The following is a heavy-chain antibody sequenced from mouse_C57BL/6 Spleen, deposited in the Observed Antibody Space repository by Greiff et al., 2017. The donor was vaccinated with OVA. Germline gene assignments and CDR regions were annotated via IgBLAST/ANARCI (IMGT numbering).Heavy chain of an antibody. CDR3: ARHWDLDY. D-gene: IGHD4-1*01. CDR2: ISSGSSTI. CDR1: GFTFSDYG. J-gene: IGHJ2*01. Sequence: EVQLQQSGGGLVKPGGSLKLSCAASGFTFSDYGMHWVRQAPGKGLEWVAYISSGSSTIYYADTVKGRFTIPRDNAKNTLFLQMTSLGSEDTAMYYCARHWDLDYWGQGTTLTVSS. V-gene: IGHV5-17*01.